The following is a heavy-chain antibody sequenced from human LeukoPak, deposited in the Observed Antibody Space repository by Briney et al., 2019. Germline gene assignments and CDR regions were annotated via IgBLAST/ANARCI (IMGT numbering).Heavy chain of an antibody. CDR3: AREEGGDTAMAEAYYYYYMDV. CDR1: GGTFSSYA. Sequence: ASVKVSCKASGGTFSSYAISWVRQAPGQGLEWMGWINPNSGGTNYAQKFQGRVTMTRDTSISTAYMELSRLRSDDTAVYYCAREEGGDTAMAEAYYYYYMDVWGKGTTVTVSS. J-gene: IGHJ6*03. CDR2: INPNSGGT. V-gene: IGHV1-2*02. D-gene: IGHD5-18*01.